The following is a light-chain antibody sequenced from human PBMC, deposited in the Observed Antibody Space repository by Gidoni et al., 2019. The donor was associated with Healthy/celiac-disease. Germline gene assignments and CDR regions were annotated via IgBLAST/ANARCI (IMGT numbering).Light chain of an antibody. Sequence: SYELTQPPSVSVSPGQTARITCSGDALPKQYAYWYQQKPGQAPVLVIYKDSERPSGIPERFSGSSSGTTVTLTISGVQAEDDADYYCQSADSSGTYVGFGGGTKLTVL. J-gene: IGLJ2*01. CDR2: KDS. V-gene: IGLV3-25*03. CDR3: QSADSSGTYVG. CDR1: ALPKQY.